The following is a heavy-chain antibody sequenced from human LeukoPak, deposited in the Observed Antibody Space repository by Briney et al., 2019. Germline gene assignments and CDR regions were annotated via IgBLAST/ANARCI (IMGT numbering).Heavy chain of an antibody. V-gene: IGHV4-38-2*02. J-gene: IGHJ4*02. Sequence: SETLSLTCTVSGYSISSGYYWGWIRQPPGKGLEWIANIYHSGNTYYNPSLKSRVTISVDTSRNQFSLKLSSVTAADTAVYYCARGIVGAIDYWGQGTLVTVSS. CDR3: ARGIVGAIDY. CDR1: GYSISSGYY. CDR2: IYHSGNT. D-gene: IGHD1-26*01.